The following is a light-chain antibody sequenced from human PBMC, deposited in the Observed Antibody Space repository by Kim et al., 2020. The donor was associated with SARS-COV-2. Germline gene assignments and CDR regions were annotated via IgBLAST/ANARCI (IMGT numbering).Light chain of an antibody. V-gene: IGLV2-14*03. CDR1: SSDVGRYGY. CDR3: FSHTNTDTGV. CDR2: GVT. J-gene: IGLJ3*02. Sequence: GQSITIDGTGTSSDVGRYGYVAWYQQHQDKAPKVIIYGVTKRPSGVSDRFSGSKSGNTASLTISGLQAEDEADYYCFSHTNTDTGVFGGGTQLTVL.